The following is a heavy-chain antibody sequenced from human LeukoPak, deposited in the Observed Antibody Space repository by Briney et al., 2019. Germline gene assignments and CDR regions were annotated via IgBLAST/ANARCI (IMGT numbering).Heavy chain of an antibody. CDR1: GGSFSGYY. CDR2: INHSGST. CDR3: ARRVFYGSGSYYYWVRP. D-gene: IGHD3-10*01. Sequence: SETLSLTCAVYGGSFSGYYWSWIRQPPGKGLEWIGEINHSGSTNYNPSLKSRVTISVDTSKNQFSLKLSSVTAADTAVYYCARRVFYGSGSYYYWVRPWGQGTLVTVSS. V-gene: IGHV4-34*01. J-gene: IGHJ4*03.